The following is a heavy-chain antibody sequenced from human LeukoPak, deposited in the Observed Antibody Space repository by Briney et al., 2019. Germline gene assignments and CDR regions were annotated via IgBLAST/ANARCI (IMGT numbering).Heavy chain of an antibody. Sequence: GGSLRLSCAASGFTFDDYAMHWVRQAPGKGLEWVSGISWNSGSIGYADSVKGRFTISRDNAKNSLYLQMNSLRAEDTALYYCAKDTGDIAVAGTGWFDPWGQGTLVTVSS. CDR1: GFTFDDYA. D-gene: IGHD6-19*01. V-gene: IGHV3-9*01. CDR3: AKDTGDIAVAGTGWFDP. J-gene: IGHJ5*02. CDR2: ISWNSGSI.